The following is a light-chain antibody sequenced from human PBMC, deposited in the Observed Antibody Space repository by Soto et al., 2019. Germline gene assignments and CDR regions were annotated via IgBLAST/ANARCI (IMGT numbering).Light chain of an antibody. CDR1: SRDIGISNL. Sequence: QSALTQPASVSGSPGQSITISCTGTSRDIGISNLVSWYQQHPGKAPKLMIYEGSKRPSGVSDRFSGSKSGNAASLTISGLQAEDEADYHCCSYAGSNTVLFGGGSKLTVL. J-gene: IGLJ2*01. V-gene: IGLV2-23*01. CDR3: CSYAGSNTVL. CDR2: EGS.